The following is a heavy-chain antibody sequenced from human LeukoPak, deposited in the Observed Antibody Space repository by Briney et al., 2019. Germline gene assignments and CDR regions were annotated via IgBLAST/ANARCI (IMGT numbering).Heavy chain of an antibody. J-gene: IGHJ4*02. CDR3: ATFGGVRGYSGYSNDY. Sequence: ASVKVSCKVSGYTLTELSMHWVRQAPGKGLEWMGGFDPEDGETIYAQKFQGRVTMTEDTSTDTAYMELSSLRSEDTAVYYCATFGGVRGYSGYSNDYWGQGTLVTVSS. CDR2: FDPEDGET. V-gene: IGHV1-24*01. D-gene: IGHD5-12*01. CDR1: GYTLTELS.